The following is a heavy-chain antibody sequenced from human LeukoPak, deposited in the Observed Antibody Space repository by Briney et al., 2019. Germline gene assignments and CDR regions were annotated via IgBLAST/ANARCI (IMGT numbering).Heavy chain of an antibody. D-gene: IGHD1-14*01. CDR2: INPSGDST. J-gene: IGHJ4*02. Sequence: ASVKVSCKASGYTFTGYCMHWVRQAPGQGLQWMGIINPSGDSTSYAQKFQGRVTMTRDTSTSTVYMELSSLRSEDTAVYYCARDPTGAGLPDYWGQGTLVTVSS. CDR3: ARDPTGAGLPDY. V-gene: IGHV1-46*01. CDR1: GYTFTGYC.